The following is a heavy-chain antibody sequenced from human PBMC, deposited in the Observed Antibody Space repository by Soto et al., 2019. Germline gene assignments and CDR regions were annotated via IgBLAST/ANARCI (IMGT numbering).Heavy chain of an antibody. CDR3: ARWPRYGSGSYYYYYSGLDV. Sequence: LSLTCAVYGESFSGYYWSWIRQPPGKGLEWIGEINHSGSMNYNPSLKSRVTMSVDTSKNQFSLNLNSVTAADTAVYYCARWPRYGSGSYYYYYSGLDVWGQGTTVTVSS. J-gene: IGHJ6*02. CDR1: GESFSGYY. V-gene: IGHV4-34*01. D-gene: IGHD3-10*01. CDR2: INHSGSM.